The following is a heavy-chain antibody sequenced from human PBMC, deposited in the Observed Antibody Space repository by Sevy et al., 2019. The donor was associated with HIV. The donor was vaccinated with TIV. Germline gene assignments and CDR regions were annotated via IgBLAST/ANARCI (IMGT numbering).Heavy chain of an antibody. CDR2: IKQDGSEK. CDR1: GFTFSSYW. Sequence: GGSLRLSCAASGFTFSSYWMSWVRQAPGRGLEWVANIKQDGSEKYYVDSVKGRFTISRDNAKNSLYLQMNSLRAEDTAVYYCAREGWGYSNSPRYFDYWGQRTLVTVSS. V-gene: IGHV3-7*01. J-gene: IGHJ4*02. CDR3: AREGWGYSNSPRYFDY. D-gene: IGHD4-4*01.